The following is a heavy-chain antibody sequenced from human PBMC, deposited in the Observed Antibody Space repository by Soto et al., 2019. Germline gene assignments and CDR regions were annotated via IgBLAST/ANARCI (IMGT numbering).Heavy chain of an antibody. CDR1: GYSFTSYW. CDR3: ARHSVQWLYYYYGMDV. Sequence: PGESLKISCKGSGYSFTSYWIGWVRQMPGKGLEWIGIIYPGDSDTRYSPSFQGQVTISADKSISTAYLQWSSLKASDTAMYYCARHSVQWLYYYYGMDVWGQGTTVTVSS. J-gene: IGHJ6*02. V-gene: IGHV5-51*01. D-gene: IGHD6-19*01. CDR2: IYPGDSDT.